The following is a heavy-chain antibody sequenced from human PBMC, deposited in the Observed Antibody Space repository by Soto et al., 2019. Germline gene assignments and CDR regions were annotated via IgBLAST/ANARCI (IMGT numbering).Heavy chain of an antibody. Sequence: VQLVESGGDLVQPGRSLRLSCTASGVPFENHAMHWVRQAPGKGLEWVSGIDWRGANIGLADSVKGRFTLSRDNAKCYMDLPMNTLRVENTAFYYCVKYRLSDYTDGRFDYWGQGNLVTVSS. V-gene: IGHV3-9*01. CDR1: GVPFENHA. CDR2: IDWRGANI. J-gene: IGHJ4*02. D-gene: IGHD4-4*01. CDR3: VKYRLSDYTDGRFDY.